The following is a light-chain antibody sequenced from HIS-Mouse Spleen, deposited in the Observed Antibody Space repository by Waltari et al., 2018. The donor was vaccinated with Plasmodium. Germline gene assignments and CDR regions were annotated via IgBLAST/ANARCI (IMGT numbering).Light chain of an antibody. CDR2: EYS. CDR1: ALPKQS. Sequence: SYELPQPPSVSVSPGQTARITCSGHALPKQSASWYQQKSGQAPVLIIYEYSKRPSGIPERFSGSSSGTVATLTISGAQVEDEADYYCYSTDSSGNHRVFGGGTKLTVL. J-gene: IGLJ3*02. CDR3: YSTDSSGNHRV. V-gene: IGLV3-10*01.